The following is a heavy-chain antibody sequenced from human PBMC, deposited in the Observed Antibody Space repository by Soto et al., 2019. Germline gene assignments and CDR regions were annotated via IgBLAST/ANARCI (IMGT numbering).Heavy chain of an antibody. CDR2: IYYTGST. J-gene: IGHJ6*02. CDR1: GGSISGGGYY. CDR3: ARDQEANYSDYGGSDHYYGMDL. Sequence: TLSLPCTVSGGSISGGGYYWAWIRQHPGKGLEWIGYIYYTGSTYYNPSLKSRVTISVDTSKNQFSLKLNSVTAADTAVYYCARDQEANYSDYGGSDHYYGMDLWGQGTTVTVS. D-gene: IGHD4-17*01. V-gene: IGHV4-31*03.